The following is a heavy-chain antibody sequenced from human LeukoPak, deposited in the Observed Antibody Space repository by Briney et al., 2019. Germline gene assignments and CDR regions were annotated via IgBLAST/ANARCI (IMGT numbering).Heavy chain of an antibody. CDR3: APSMGNVLSYYMDV. D-gene: IGHD1-1*01. Sequence: ASVKVSCKASGGTFSSYAISWVRQAPGQGLEWMGGIIPIFGTANYAQKFQGRVTITTDESTSAAYMELSGLRSDDTAVYYCAPSMGNVLSYYMDVWGEGTTVTVSS. CDR2: IIPIFGTA. V-gene: IGHV1-69*05. CDR1: GGTFSSYA. J-gene: IGHJ6*03.